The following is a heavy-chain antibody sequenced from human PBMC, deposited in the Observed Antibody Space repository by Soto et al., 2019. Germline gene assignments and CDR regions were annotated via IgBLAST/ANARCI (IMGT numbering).Heavy chain of an antibody. Sequence: SETLSLTCTVSGGSISSSSYYWGWIRQPPGKGLEWIGSIYYSGSTYYNPSLKSRVTISIDTSKNQFSLKLSSVTAADTAVYYCARREAGSSAGSDYWGQGTLVTVSS. J-gene: IGHJ4*02. V-gene: IGHV4-39*01. CDR2: IYYSGST. D-gene: IGHD6-6*01. CDR1: GGSISSSSYY. CDR3: ARREAGSSAGSDY.